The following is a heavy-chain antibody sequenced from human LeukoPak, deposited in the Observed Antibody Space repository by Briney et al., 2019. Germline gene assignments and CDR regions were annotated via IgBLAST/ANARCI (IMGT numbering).Heavy chain of an antibody. J-gene: IGHJ5*02. V-gene: IGHV4-59*01. D-gene: IGHD3-10*01. CDR1: GGSISSYY. Sequence: SETLSLTCTVSGGSISSYYWSWIRQPPGKGLEWIGYTYYSGSTNYNPSLKSRVTISVDTSKNQFSLKLSSVTAADTAVYYCARLLWFGESLSFDPWGQGTLVTVSS. CDR3: ARLLWFGESLSFDP. CDR2: TYYSGST.